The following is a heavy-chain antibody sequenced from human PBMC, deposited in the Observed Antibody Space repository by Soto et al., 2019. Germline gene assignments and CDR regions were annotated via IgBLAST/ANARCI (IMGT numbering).Heavy chain of an antibody. CDR3: ARVRDYGDYRDAFDI. V-gene: IGHV4-34*01. Sequence: QVQLQQWGAGLLKPSETLSLTCAVYSGSFSGYYWSWIRQPPGKGLEWIGEINHSGSTNYNPSLKSRVTISVDTSKNQFSLKLSSVTAADTAVYYCARVRDYGDYRDAFDIWGQGTMGTVSS. J-gene: IGHJ3*02. D-gene: IGHD4-17*01. CDR1: SGSFSGYY. CDR2: INHSGST.